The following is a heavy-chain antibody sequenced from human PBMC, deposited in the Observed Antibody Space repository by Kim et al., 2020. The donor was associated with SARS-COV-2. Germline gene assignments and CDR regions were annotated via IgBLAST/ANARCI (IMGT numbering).Heavy chain of an antibody. Sequence: ASVKVSCKVSGYTLSELSMHWVRQAPGKGLEWMGGFDPEDGETIYAQKFQGRVTMTEDTSTDTAYMELSSLRSEDTAVYYCATGEFHREVYYGSGSYQMGWGQGTLVTVSS. CDR2: FDPEDGET. D-gene: IGHD3-10*01. CDR3: ATGEFHREVYYGSGSYQMG. CDR1: GYTLSELS. J-gene: IGHJ4*02. V-gene: IGHV1-24*01.